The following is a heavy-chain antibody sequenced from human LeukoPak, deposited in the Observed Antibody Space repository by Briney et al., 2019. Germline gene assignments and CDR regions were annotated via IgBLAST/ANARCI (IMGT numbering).Heavy chain of an antibody. J-gene: IGHJ4*02. CDR3: AGEDGYCSGGNCYSYFDS. CDR1: GFTFSNSW. D-gene: IGHD2-15*01. CDR2: IKKTGSET. Sequence: GGSLRLSCAASGFTFSNSWMSWVRQAPGKGLEWVAYIKKTGSETYYVDSVKGRFTITRDNARNSLFLQMNSLRAEDTAVYYCAGEDGYCSGGNCYSYFDSWGQGTLVTVSS. V-gene: IGHV3-7*01.